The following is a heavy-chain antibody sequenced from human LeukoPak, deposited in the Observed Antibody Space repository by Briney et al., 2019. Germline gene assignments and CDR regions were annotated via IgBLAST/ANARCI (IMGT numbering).Heavy chain of an antibody. V-gene: IGHV4-59*12. CDR1: GGTFSSYY. J-gene: IGHJ3*02. CDR2: IYYSGST. CDR3: ARDFFRTTSAFDI. Sequence: SGTLSLTCTASGGTFSSYYWSWVRQPPGKGLEWVGYIYYSGSTNYNPSLKRRVTISVDRSKNQFSLKLSSVTAADTAVYYCARDFFRTTSAFDIWGQRTMVTVSS. D-gene: IGHD1-7*01.